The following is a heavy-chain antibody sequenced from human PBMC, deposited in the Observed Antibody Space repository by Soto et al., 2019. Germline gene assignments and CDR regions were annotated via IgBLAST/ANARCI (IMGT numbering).Heavy chain of an antibody. CDR3: ARMRFGHDPGLEDIVVVVAAYYFDY. CDR1: GGSFSGYY. V-gene: IGHV4-34*01. CDR2: INHSGST. D-gene: IGHD2-15*01. J-gene: IGHJ4*02. Sequence: SETLSLTCAVYGGSFSGYYWSWIRQPPGKGLEWIGEINHSGSTNYNPSLKSRVTISVDTSKNQFSLKLSSVTAADTAVYYCARMRFGHDPGLEDIVVVVAAYYFDYWGQGTLVTVSS.